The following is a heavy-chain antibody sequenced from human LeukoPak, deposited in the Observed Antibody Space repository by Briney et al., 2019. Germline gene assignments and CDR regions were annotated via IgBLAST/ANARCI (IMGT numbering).Heavy chain of an antibody. Sequence: PGGSLRLSCAASGFTFSSYWMSWVRQAPGKGLEWVAIIKQDGSEKYYVDSVKGRFTISRDNAKNSLYLQMNSLRAEDTAVYYCAREGSSSWYIWFDPWGQGTLVTVSS. CDR3: AREGSSSWYIWFDP. D-gene: IGHD6-13*01. CDR1: GFTFSSYW. V-gene: IGHV3-7*01. J-gene: IGHJ5*02. CDR2: IKQDGSEK.